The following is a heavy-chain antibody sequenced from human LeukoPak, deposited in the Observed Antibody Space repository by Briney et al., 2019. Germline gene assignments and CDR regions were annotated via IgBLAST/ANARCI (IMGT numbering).Heavy chain of an antibody. CDR2: INSDESST. J-gene: IGHJ4*02. Sequence: GGSLRLSCAASGFIFKNYVMSWVRQAPGKGLVWVSRINSDESSTSYADSVKGRFTISRDNAKNMLYLQMNSLRVEDTAVYYCARTRYNWNPFDYWGQGTLVTVSS. CDR1: GFIFKNYV. D-gene: IGHD1-20*01. V-gene: IGHV3-74*01. CDR3: ARTRYNWNPFDY.